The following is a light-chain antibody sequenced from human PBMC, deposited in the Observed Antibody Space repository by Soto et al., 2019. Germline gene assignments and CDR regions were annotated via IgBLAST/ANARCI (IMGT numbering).Light chain of an antibody. CDR1: NSNIGAGYD. CDR2: GNT. CDR3: QSYDSSLTVV. J-gene: IGLJ2*01. V-gene: IGLV1-40*01. Sequence: QSVLTQPPSVSGAPGQRVTISCTGSNSNIGAGYDVHWYQQFPGTTPKFLIYGNTNRPSGVPDRFSASKSGTSASLDITGLQAEDEAEYFCQSYDSSLTVVFGGGTKVTV.